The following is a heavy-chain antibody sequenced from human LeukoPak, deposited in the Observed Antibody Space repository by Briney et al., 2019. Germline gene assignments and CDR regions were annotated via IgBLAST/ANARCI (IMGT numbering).Heavy chain of an antibody. CDR2: IYFAGTT. V-gene: IGHV4-30-4*01. Sequence: PSQTLSLTCTVSGGSISDTDYYWSWIRQPPGKGLEWLGYIYFAGTTYYNPSLETRLSISIVTSKNQFSLKLTSVTAADTALYYGGRLKGYGVGYFYSWGRGTLVAVSS. D-gene: IGHD4-17*01. J-gene: IGHJ4*02. CDR3: GRLKGYGVGYFYS. CDR1: GGSISDTDYY.